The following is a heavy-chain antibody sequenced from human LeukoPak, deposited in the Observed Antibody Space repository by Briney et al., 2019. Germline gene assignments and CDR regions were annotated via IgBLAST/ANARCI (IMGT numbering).Heavy chain of an antibody. Sequence: PSETLSLTCTVSGGSISSYYWSWIRQPAGKGLEWIGRIYTSGSTNYNPSLKSRVTMSVDTSKNQFSLKLSSVTAADTAVYYCARDRGTMVRGRGVIPDWYFDLWGRGTLVTVSS. D-gene: IGHD3-10*01. CDR2: IYTSGST. V-gene: IGHV4-4*07. CDR1: GGSISSYY. J-gene: IGHJ2*01. CDR3: ARDRGTMVRGRGVIPDWYFDL.